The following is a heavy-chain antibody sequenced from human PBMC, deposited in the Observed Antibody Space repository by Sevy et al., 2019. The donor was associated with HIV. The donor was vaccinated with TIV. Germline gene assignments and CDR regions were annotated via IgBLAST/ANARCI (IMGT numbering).Heavy chain of an antibody. D-gene: IGHD3-3*01. J-gene: IGHJ6*03. CDR1: GGTFSSYA. V-gene: IGHV1-69*10. CDR2: IIPILGIA. CDR3: ASDDFWSGYIHYYYYMDV. Sequence: ASVKVSCKASGGTFSSYAISWVRQAPGQGLEWMGGIIPILGIANYAQKFQGRVTITADKSTSTAYMELSSLRSEDTAVYYCASDDFWSGYIHYYYYMDVWGKGTTVTVSS.